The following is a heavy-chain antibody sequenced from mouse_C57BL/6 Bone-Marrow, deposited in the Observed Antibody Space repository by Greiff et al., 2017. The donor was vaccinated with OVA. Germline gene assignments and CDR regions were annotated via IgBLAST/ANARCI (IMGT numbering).Heavy chain of an antibody. CDR3: ARDSGFAY. CDR2: INPSSGYT. Sequence: QVQLQQSGAELARPGASVKMSCKASGYTFPSYTMHWVKQRPGQGLEWIGYINPSSGYTKYNQKFKDKATLTADKSSSTAYMQLSSLTSEDSAVYYCARDSGFAYWGQGTLVTVSA. D-gene: IGHD3-1*01. CDR1: GYTFPSYT. J-gene: IGHJ3*01. V-gene: IGHV1-4*01.